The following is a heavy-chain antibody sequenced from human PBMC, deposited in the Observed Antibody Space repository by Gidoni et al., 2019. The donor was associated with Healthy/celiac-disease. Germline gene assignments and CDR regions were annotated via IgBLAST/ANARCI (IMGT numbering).Heavy chain of an antibody. D-gene: IGHD3-22*01. V-gene: IGHV3-23*01. CDR3: AKDFTGSGYYFY. CDR2: SSGSGGST. J-gene: IGHJ4*02. Sequence: EVQLLESGGGLVQPGGSPRPSCAPSGFTFSSYAMSGARQAPGKGLEWVSASSGSGGSTYYADSVKGRFTISRDNSKNTLYLQMNSLRAEDTAVYYCAKDFTGSGYYFYWGQGTLVTVSS. CDR1: GFTFSSYA.